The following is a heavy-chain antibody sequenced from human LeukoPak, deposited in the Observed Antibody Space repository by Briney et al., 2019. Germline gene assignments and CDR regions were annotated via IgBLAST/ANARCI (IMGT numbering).Heavy chain of an antibody. J-gene: IGHJ6*03. CDR3: ARDERSRYYYMDV. CDR1: GGSISSYY. V-gene: IGHV4-59*01. Sequence: PSETLSLTCTVSGGSISSYYWSWIRQPPRKGLEWIGYIYYSGSTKYNPSLKSRVTISVDTSKNQFSLKLSSVTAADTAVYYCARDERSRYYYMDVWGKGTTVTVSS. CDR2: IYYSGST.